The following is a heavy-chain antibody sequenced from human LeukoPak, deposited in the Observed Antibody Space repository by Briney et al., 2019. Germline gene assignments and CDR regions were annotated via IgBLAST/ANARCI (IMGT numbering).Heavy chain of an antibody. CDR3: ARELLRSGWLENYYYMDV. CDR2: INHSGST. V-gene: IGHV4-34*01. J-gene: IGHJ6*03. D-gene: IGHD6-19*01. Sequence: SETLSLTCTVFGYSINNGYYWSWIRQPPGKGLEWIGEINHSGSTNYNPSLKSRVTISVDTSKNQFSLKLSSVTAADTAVYYCARELLRSGWLENYYYMDVWGKGTTVTISS. CDR1: GYSINNGYY.